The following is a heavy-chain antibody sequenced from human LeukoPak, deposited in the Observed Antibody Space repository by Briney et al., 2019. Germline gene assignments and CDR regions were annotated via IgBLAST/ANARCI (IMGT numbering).Heavy chain of an antibody. Sequence: SVKVSCKASGGTFSSYAINWVRQAPGQGLEWMGGIIPIFDTADYAQTFQGRVTITADESTSTAYMELTSLRSEDTAVYYCARDRLPVGATGWFDPWGQGTLVTVSS. CDR3: ARDRLPVGATGWFDP. CDR1: GGTFSSYA. V-gene: IGHV1-69*13. J-gene: IGHJ5*02. CDR2: IIPIFDTA. D-gene: IGHD1-26*01.